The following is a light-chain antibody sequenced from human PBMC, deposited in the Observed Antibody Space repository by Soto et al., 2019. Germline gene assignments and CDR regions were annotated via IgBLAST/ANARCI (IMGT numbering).Light chain of an antibody. J-gene: IGLJ1*01. V-gene: IGLV2-11*01. CDR3: CSYAGSSYV. CDR1: SSDVGGYNY. Sequence: QSALTQPRSVSGSPGQSVTISCTGTSSDVGGYNYVSWYQQHPGKAPKLMIYDVNKRPSGVPDRFSGSKSGNTASLTISGLQAEDEADYYCCSYAGSSYVFGTGTKVTGL. CDR2: DVN.